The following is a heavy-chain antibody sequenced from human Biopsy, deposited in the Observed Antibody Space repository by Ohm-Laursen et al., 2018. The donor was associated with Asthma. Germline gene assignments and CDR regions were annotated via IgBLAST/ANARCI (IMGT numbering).Heavy chain of an antibody. J-gene: IGHJ5*02. CDR1: GDSFSNYA. D-gene: IGHD4-11*01. Sequence: SVKVSCKASGDSFSNYAISWVRQAPGQGLEWMGGLIPVLGTPDHAQMFEGRVTITADESTSTAYMELRSLRSDDTAVYYCARDRGLQTLRVDPWGQGTLVTVSS. CDR2: LIPVLGTP. V-gene: IGHV1-69*13. CDR3: ARDRGLQTLRVDP.